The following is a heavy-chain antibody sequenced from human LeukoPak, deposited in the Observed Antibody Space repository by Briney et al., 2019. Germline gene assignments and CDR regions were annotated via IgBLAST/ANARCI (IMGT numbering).Heavy chain of an antibody. J-gene: IGHJ6*03. CDR1: GGSISSYY. Sequence: MPSETLSLTCTVSGGSISSYYWSWIRQPPGKGLEWIGYIYYSGSTNYNPSLKSRVTISVDTSKNRFSLKLSSVTAADTAVYYCARGGDYSSSSHRSYYYYYMDVWGKGTTVTVSS. CDR2: IYYSGST. CDR3: ARGGDYSSSSHRSYYYYYMDV. V-gene: IGHV4-59*08. D-gene: IGHD6-6*01.